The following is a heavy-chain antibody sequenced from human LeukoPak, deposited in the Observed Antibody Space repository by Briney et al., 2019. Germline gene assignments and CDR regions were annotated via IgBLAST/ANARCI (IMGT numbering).Heavy chain of an antibody. CDR2: IYYSGST. CDR3: ARRAYSDYGGVSVDP. J-gene: IGHJ5*02. CDR1: GGSISSRSYY. Sequence: SETLSLTCTVSGGSISSRSYYWGWVRQPPGKRLDWIGSIYYSGSTYYNPSLKSRVTISVDTSKNQFSLKLSSVTAADTAVYYCARRAYSDYGGVSVDPWGQGTLVTVSS. V-gene: IGHV4-39*01. D-gene: IGHD4-11*01.